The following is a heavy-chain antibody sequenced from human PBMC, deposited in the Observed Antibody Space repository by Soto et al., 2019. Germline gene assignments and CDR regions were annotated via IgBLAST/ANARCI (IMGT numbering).Heavy chain of an antibody. V-gene: IGHV3-30*18. D-gene: IGHD3-22*01. CDR1: GFTFSSYG. CDR2: ISYDGSNK. Sequence: QVQLVESGGGVVQPGRSLRLSCAASGFTFSSYGMHWVRQAPGKGLEWVAVISYDGSNKYYADSVKGRFTISRDNSKNTLYLQMNSLRAEDTAVYYCAKDRGDSSGTNDWGQGTLVTVSS. CDR3: AKDRGDSSGTND. J-gene: IGHJ4*02.